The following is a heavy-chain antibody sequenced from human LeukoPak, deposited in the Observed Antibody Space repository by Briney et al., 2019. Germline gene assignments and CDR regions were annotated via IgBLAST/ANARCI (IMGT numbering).Heavy chain of an antibody. D-gene: IGHD3-9*01. Sequence: SETLSLTCTVPGGSVSSGSYYWSWIRQPPGKGLEWIGYIYYSGSTNYNPSLKSRVTISVDTSKNQFSLKLSSVTAADTAVYYCARAGAYYDILAGYQTLTYYYGMDVWGQGTTVTVSS. J-gene: IGHJ6*02. CDR3: ARAGAYYDILAGYQTLTYYYGMDV. CDR2: IYYSGST. V-gene: IGHV4-61*01. CDR1: GGSVSSGSYY.